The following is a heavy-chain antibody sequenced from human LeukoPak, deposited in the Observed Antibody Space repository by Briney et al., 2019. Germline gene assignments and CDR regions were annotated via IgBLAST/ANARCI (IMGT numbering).Heavy chain of an antibody. J-gene: IGHJ4*02. CDR1: GISFNNYG. Sequence: PGGSLSLSCAASGISFNNYGMSWVRQAPGKGLEWVSSISNGGHHTYYADSVRGRFTISRDNSKNTLYLQMDSLRAADTAVYYCAKVISSYSGYDSYWGQGTLVTVSS. D-gene: IGHD5-12*01. CDR3: AKVISSYSGYDSY. CDR2: ISNGGHHT. V-gene: IGHV3-23*01.